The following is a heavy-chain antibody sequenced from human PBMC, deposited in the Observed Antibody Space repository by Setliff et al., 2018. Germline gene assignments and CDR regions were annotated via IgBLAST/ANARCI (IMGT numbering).Heavy chain of an antibody. CDR3: ARRETYYNFWSGYYAY. CDR1: GFTFSSYS. J-gene: IGHJ4*02. D-gene: IGHD3-3*01. Sequence: GGSLRLSCAASGFTFSSYSMNWVRQAPGKGLEWVSYISSSSITIYYADSVKGRFTISRDNAKNSLYLQMNSLRAEDTAVYYCARRETYYNFWSGYYAYWGQGTLVTVSS. CDR2: ISSSSITI. V-gene: IGHV3-48*01.